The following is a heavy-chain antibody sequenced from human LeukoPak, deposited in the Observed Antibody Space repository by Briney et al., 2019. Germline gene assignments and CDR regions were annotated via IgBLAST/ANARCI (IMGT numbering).Heavy chain of an antibody. Sequence: SETLSLTCAVYGASVSGYYWSWIRQPPGKGLEWIGEINHSGSTNYNPSLKSRVTISVDTSRNHFSRKRSSWTAADPAVYYCARTPYYRGAFDIWGQGTMVTVSS. CDR1: GASVSGYY. CDR3: ARTPYYRGAFDI. CDR2: INHSGST. D-gene: IGHD2-8*01. V-gene: IGHV4-34*01. J-gene: IGHJ3*02.